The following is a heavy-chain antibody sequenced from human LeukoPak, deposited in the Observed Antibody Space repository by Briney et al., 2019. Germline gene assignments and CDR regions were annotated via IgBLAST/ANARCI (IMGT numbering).Heavy chain of an antibody. V-gene: IGHV4-4*07. CDR2: IYTSGST. J-gene: IGHJ6*03. D-gene: IGHD2-2*01. Sequence: SETLSLTCTVSGGSISSYYWSWIRPPAGKGLEWIGRIYTSGSTNYNPSLKSRVTMSVDTSKNQFSLKLSSVTAADTAVYYCARVGSRRRNYYYYYYMDVWGKGTTVTVSS. CDR1: GGSISSYY. CDR3: ARVGSRRRNYYYYYYMDV.